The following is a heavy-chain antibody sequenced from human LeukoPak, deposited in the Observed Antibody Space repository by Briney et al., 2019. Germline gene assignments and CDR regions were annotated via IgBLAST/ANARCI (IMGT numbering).Heavy chain of an antibody. CDR3: ARPRGYSYGSPLGY. Sequence: PSETLSLTCTVSGYSISSGYFWGWIRQPPGKGLEWIGSIYHSGSTSYNPSLKSRLTISVDTSKNQFSLKLSSVTAADTAVYYCARPRGYSYGSPLGYWGQGTLVTVSS. V-gene: IGHV4-38-2*02. D-gene: IGHD5-18*01. J-gene: IGHJ4*02. CDR1: GYSISSGYF. CDR2: IYHSGST.